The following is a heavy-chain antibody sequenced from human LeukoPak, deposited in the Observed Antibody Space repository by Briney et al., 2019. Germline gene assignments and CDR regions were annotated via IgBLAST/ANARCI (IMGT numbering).Heavy chain of an antibody. Sequence: GGSLRLSCAASGFTFSSYAMSWVRQAPGKGLEWVSAISGSGGSTYYADSVKGRFTISRDNSKNRLYLQINSLRAEDTALYYCTKCGLHTFGLWLYWGQGSLVTISS. CDR3: TKCGLHTFGLWLY. CDR1: GFTFSSYA. CDR2: ISGSGGST. D-gene: IGHD2-21*01. J-gene: IGHJ4*02. V-gene: IGHV3-23*01.